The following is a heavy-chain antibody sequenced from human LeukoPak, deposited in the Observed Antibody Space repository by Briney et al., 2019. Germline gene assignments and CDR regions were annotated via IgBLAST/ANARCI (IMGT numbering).Heavy chain of an antibody. J-gene: IGHJ4*02. D-gene: IGHD4-17*01. CDR3: ARVSVYGDYDY. CDR1: GFTFSSYD. V-gene: IGHV3-13*01. CDR2: IGTAGDT. Sequence: PGGSLRLSCAASGFTFSSYDMHWVRQATGKGLEWVSAIGTAGDTYYPGSVKGRFTISRENAKNSLYLQMNSLRAGDTAVYYCARVSVYGDYDYWGQGTLVTVSS.